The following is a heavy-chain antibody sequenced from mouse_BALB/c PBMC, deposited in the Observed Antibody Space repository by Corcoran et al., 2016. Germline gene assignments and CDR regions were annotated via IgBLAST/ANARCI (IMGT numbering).Heavy chain of an antibody. V-gene: IGHV14-3*02. CDR1: GFNIKDTY. J-gene: IGHJ3*01. Sequence: EVQLQLSGAELMQPGASVKLSCTASGFNIKDTYMRWVKQRPEQGLEWIGRIDPANGNTKYDPKFQGKATITADTSSNTAYLQLSSLTSEDAAVYYCASSDYGSSYAFAYWGQGTLVTVSA. CDR2: IDPANGNT. D-gene: IGHD1-1*01. CDR3: ASSDYGSSYAFAY.